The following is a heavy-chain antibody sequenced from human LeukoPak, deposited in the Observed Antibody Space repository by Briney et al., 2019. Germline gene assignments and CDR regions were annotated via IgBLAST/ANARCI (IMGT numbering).Heavy chain of an antibody. J-gene: IGHJ4*02. CDR3: ARGLRIAVAGPEFDY. CDR1: GGTFSSYA. V-gene: IGHV1-8*02. D-gene: IGHD6-19*01. Sequence: ASVKVSCKASGGTFSSYAISWVRQAPGQGLEWMGWMNPNSGNTGYAQKFQGRVTMTRNTSISTAYMELSSLRPEDTAVYYCARGLRIAVAGPEFDYWGQGTLVTVSS. CDR2: MNPNSGNT.